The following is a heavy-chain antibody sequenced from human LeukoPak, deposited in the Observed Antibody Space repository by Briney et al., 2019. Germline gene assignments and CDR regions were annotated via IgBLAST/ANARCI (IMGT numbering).Heavy chain of an antibody. CDR2: IYHSGST. CDR1: GGSISSGGYS. J-gene: IGHJ4*02. CDR3: ARYYYDSSGYYDYFDY. V-gene: IGHV4-30-2*01. Sequence: SETLSLTCAVSGGSISSGGYSWSWIRQPPGKGLEWIGYIYHSGSTYYNPSLKSRVTISVDRSKNRFSLKLSSVTAADTAVYYCARYYYDSSGYYDYFDYWGQGTLVTVSS. D-gene: IGHD3-22*01.